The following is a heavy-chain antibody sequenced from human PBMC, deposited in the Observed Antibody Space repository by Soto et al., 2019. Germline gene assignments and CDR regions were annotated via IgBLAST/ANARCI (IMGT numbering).Heavy chain of an antibody. CDR2: ISSTTNYI. CDR3: ARESEDLTSNFDY. CDR1: GFTFTRYS. V-gene: IGHV3-21*01. Sequence: GGSLRLSCAASGFTFTRYSMNWVRQAPGKGLEWVSSISSTTNYIYYADSVKGRFTISRDNTKNSLYLQMDSLRVEDTAVYYCARESEDLTSNFDYWGQGTLVTVSS. J-gene: IGHJ4*02.